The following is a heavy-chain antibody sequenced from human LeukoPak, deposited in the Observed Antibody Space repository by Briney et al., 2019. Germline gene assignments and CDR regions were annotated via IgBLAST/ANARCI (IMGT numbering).Heavy chain of an antibody. CDR1: GFTFDDYT. V-gene: IGHV3-43*01. CDR2: ISWDGGST. CDR3: ARGLDY. J-gene: IGHJ4*02. Sequence: PGGSLRLSCAASGFTFDDYTMHWVRQAPGKGLEWVSLISWDGGSTYYADSVKGRFTISRDNSKNTLYLQMNSLRAEDTAVYYCARGLDYWGQGTLVTVSS.